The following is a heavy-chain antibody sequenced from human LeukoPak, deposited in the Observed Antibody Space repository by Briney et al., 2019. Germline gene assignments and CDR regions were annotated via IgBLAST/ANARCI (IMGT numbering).Heavy chain of an antibody. D-gene: IGHD2-2*01. Sequence: GGSLRLSCAASGFTSSNYAMSWVRQAPGKGLEWVGLIRDKPDGGTTDYAAPVKGRFTISRDDSKSMLYLQMNSLKTEDTAVYYCTTDNAPGMDVWGQGTTVTVSS. CDR2: IRDKPDGGTT. CDR1: GFTSSNYA. CDR3: TTDNAPGMDV. J-gene: IGHJ6*02. V-gene: IGHV3-15*01.